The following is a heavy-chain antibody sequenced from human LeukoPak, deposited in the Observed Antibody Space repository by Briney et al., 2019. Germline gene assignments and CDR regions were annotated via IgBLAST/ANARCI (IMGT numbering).Heavy chain of an antibody. J-gene: IGHJ4*01. CDR1: GGSISSYY. CDR3: AKSGGYGLIDY. V-gene: IGHV4-59*08. Sequence: SETLSLTCTVSGGSISSYYWSWIRQPPGKGLEWIGYIYYSGSTNYNPSLKGRVTISVDTSKNQVSLKLNSVTAADSAMYYCAKSGGYGLIDYWGQGTLVTVSS. D-gene: IGHD1-26*01. CDR2: IYYSGST.